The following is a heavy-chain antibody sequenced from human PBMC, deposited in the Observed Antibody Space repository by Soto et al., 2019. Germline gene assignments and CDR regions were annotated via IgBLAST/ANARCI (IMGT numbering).Heavy chain of an antibody. CDR3: ARGQTGHKWTGDWYFDL. J-gene: IGHJ2*01. CDR1: GYTVTDYS. V-gene: IGHV1-18*01. CDR2: VSGYNDNS. Sequence: QAHLVQSGAEVKKPGASVKLSCQASGYTVTDYSVTWVRQAPGQGLEWMGWVSGYNDNSNYAQKLQGRVTMATDTSTNTGYMELMNLTPEHTAVYYCARGQTGHKWTGDWYFDLWGRGTLVVASS. D-gene: IGHD1-1*01.